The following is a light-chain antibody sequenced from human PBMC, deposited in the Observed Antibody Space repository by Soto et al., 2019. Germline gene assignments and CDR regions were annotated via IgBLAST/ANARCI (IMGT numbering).Light chain of an antibody. J-gene: IGLJ7*01. CDR3: ATWDDDLNAAV. Sequence: QLVLTQPPSLSGTPGQSVTISCSGSSSNIEGNTVHWYQHLPGTAPKLLTYIDHNRPSGIPDRFSGSKSGTSASLAISGLQSEDEADYYCATWDDDLNAAVFGGGTQLTVL. CDR1: SSNIEGNT. CDR2: IDH. V-gene: IGLV1-44*01.